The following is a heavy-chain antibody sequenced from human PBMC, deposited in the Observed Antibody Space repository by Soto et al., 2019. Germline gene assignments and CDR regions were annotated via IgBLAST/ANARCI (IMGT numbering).Heavy chain of an antibody. Sequence: SETLSLTCTVSGGSISSYYWSWIRQPPGKGLEWIGYIYYSGSTNYNPSLRSRVTISVDTSKNQFSLKLSSVTAADTAVYYCARGYYDSSGYYYANGSDPWGQGTLVTVSS. CDR1: GGSISSYY. V-gene: IGHV4-59*01. J-gene: IGHJ5*02. CDR2: IYYSGST. D-gene: IGHD3-22*01. CDR3: ARGYYDSSGYYYANGSDP.